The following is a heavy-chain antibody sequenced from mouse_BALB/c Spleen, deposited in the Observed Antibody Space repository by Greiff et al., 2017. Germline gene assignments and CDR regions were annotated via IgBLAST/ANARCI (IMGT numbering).Heavy chain of an antibody. J-gene: IGHJ4*01. CDR2: INPYNGAT. D-gene: IGHD2-3*01. Sequence: EVKLQESGPELVKPGASVTISCKASGYSFTGYYMHWVKQSHVKSLEWIGRINPYNGATSYNQNFKDKASLTVDKSSSTAYMELHSLTSEDSAVYYCARFPDGYYAMDYWGQGTSVTVSS. CDR3: ARFPDGYYAMDY. CDR1: GYSFTGYY. V-gene: IGHV1-31*01.